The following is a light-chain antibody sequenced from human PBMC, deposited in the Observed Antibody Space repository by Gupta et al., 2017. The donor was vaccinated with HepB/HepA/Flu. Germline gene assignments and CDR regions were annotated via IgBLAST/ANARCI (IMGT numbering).Light chain of an antibody. CDR2: AAS. CDR3: QQSYSTPFT. J-gene: IGKJ3*01. CDR1: QSISNY. V-gene: IGKV1-39*01. Sequence: HMTQSASHLSDSVGDRVTITCRASQSISNYLNWYLEKPGKAPKVLIYAASSLQSGVPSRFSGSGSGTDFTLTISSLQAEDFGTYFCQQSYSTPFTFGPGTKVEIK.